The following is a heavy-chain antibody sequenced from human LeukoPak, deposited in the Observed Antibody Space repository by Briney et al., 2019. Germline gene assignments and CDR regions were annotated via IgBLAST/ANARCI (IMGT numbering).Heavy chain of an antibody. V-gene: IGHV4-39*02. D-gene: IGHD5-24*01. Sequence: PSETLSLTCTVSGGSISSSSYYWGWIRQPPGKGLEWIGSIYYSGSTYYNPSLKSRVTISVDTSKNQFSLKLSSVTAADTAVYYCARDRDGYNFRFDYWGQGTLVTVSS. CDR2: IYYSGST. J-gene: IGHJ4*02. CDR1: GGSISSSSYY. CDR3: ARDRDGYNFRFDY.